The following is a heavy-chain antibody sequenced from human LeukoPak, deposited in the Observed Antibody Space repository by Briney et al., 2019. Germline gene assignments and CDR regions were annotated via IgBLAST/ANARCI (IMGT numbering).Heavy chain of an antibody. CDR2: INHSGST. Sequence: PSETLSLTCAVYGGSFSGYYWSWIRQPPGKGLEWIGEINHSGSTNYNPSLKSPVTISVDTSKNQFSLKLSSVTAADTAVYYCATKYCSSTSCQPYNWFDPWGQGTLVTVSS. J-gene: IGHJ5*02. CDR1: GGSFSGYY. V-gene: IGHV4-34*01. D-gene: IGHD2-2*01. CDR3: ATKYCSSTSCQPYNWFDP.